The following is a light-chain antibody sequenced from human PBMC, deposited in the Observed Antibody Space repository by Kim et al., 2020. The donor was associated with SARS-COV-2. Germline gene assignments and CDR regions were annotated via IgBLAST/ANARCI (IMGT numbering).Light chain of an antibody. CDR3: QSYDSSSWV. CDR1: RASIASNY. Sequence: GTAVTISCTRSRASIASNYVQWYQQRPGSSPTPLIYEDNQRPSGVPDRFSGSIDSSSNSASLTSSGLKTEDEADYYCQSYDSSSWVFGGGTQLTVL. CDR2: EDN. J-gene: IGLJ3*02. V-gene: IGLV6-57*01.